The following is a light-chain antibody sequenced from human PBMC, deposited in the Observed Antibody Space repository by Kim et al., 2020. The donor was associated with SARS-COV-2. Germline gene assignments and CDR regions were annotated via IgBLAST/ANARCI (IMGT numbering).Light chain of an antibody. CDR2: KSS. CDR3: QQCYIYPYT. Sequence: SASVGARVTITCRAPHSVSNWLAWYQQKPGEAPKLLIYKSSSLQTGVPSRFSGSGSETEFTLTINSLQPDDFATYYCQQCYIYPYTFGQGTKLDI. CDR1: HSVSNW. J-gene: IGKJ2*01. V-gene: IGKV1-5*03.